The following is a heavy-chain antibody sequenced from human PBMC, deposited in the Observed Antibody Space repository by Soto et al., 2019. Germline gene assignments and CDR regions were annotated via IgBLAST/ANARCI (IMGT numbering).Heavy chain of an antibody. CDR3: ARDRRNTMVRGVSSDYYYGMDV. D-gene: IGHD3-10*01. V-gene: IGHV4-59*01. J-gene: IGHJ6*02. CDR1: GGSISSYY. CDR2: IYYSGST. Sequence: SETLSLTCTVSGGSISSYYWSWIRQPPGKGLEWIGYIYYSGSTNYNPSLKSRVTISVDTSKNQFSLKLSSVTAADTAVYYCARDRRNTMVRGVSSDYYYGMDVWGQGTTVTVSS.